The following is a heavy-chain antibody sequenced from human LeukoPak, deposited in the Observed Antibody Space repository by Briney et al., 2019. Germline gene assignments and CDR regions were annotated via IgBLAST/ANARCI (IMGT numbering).Heavy chain of an antibody. D-gene: IGHD1-26*01. CDR1: GFTFSSYA. CDR2: ISGSGGST. CDR3: AKERWELLNGYY. Sequence: PGGSLRLSCAASGFTFSSYAMSWVRQAPGKGLEWVSGISGSGGSTYYADSVKGRLTISRDNSKNTLYLQMNSLRAEDTAVYYCAKERWELLNGYYWGQGTLVTVSS. J-gene: IGHJ4*02. V-gene: IGHV3-23*01.